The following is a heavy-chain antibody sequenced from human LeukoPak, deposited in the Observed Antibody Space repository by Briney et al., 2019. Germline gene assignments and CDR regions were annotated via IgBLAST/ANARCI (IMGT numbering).Heavy chain of an antibody. J-gene: IGHJ5*02. CDR1: GFTFSGSA. V-gene: IGHV3-73*01. CDR2: IRSKANSYAI. CDR3: TRGKWLASDWFDP. Sequence: GGSLRLSCAASGFTFSGSAMHWVRQASGKGLEWVGRIRSKANSYAIAYAASVKGRFTISRDDSKNTAYLQMNSLKTEDTAVYYCTRGKWLASDWFDPWGQGTLVTVSS. D-gene: IGHD6-19*01.